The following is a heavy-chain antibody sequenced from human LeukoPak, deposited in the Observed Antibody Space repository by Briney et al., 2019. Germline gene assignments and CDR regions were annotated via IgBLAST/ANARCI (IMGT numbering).Heavy chain of an antibody. D-gene: IGHD3-22*01. J-gene: IGHJ4*02. V-gene: IGHV3-11*01. CDR1: GFTFSDYY. CDR3: AGFDYYDSSGPPGGDY. Sequence: PGGSLRLSCAASGFTFSDYYMSWIRQAPGKGLEWVSYISSSGSTIYYADSVKGRFTISRDNAKNSLYLQMNSLRAEDTAVYYCAGFDYYDSSGPPGGDYWGQGTLVTVSS. CDR2: ISSSGSTI.